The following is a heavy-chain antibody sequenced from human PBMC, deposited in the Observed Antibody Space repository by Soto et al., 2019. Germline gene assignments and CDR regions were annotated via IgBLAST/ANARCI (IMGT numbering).Heavy chain of an antibody. Sequence: PSQTLSLTCAISGDSVSSNSAAWNWIRQSPSRGLEWLGRTYYRSKWYNDYAVSVKSRITINPDTSKNQFSLQLNSVTPEDTAVYYCARIFGDCSGGSCYWSRDGYNLFAFDTWGQGTMVTVSS. CDR3: ARIFGDCSGGSCYWSRDGYNLFAFDT. CDR2: TYYRSKWYN. J-gene: IGHJ3*02. V-gene: IGHV6-1*01. CDR1: GDSVSSNSAA. D-gene: IGHD2-15*01.